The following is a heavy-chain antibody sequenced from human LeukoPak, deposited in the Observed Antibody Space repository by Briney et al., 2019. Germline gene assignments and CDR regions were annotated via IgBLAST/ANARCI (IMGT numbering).Heavy chain of an antibody. V-gene: IGHV1-2*02. Sequence: ASVNVSCKPSGYTFTGYYMHWVRQAPGQGLEWMGWINPNSGGTNYAQKFQGRVTMTRNTSISTAYMELSRLRSDDTAVYYCARAWTYQLRAPHDAFDIWGQGTMVTVSS. D-gene: IGHD2-2*01. CDR2: INPNSGGT. CDR1: GYTFTGYY. CDR3: ARAWTYQLRAPHDAFDI. J-gene: IGHJ3*02.